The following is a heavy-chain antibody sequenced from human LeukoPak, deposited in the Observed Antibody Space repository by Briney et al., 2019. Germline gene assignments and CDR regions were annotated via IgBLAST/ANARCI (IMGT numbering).Heavy chain of an antibody. J-gene: IGHJ1*01. CDR2: IRYDGSNK. CDR1: GFTFDDYG. V-gene: IGHV3-30*02. Sequence: GGSLRLSCAASGFTFDDYGMHWVRQAPGKGLEWVAFIRYDGSNKYYADSVKGRFAISRDNSKNTLYLQMNSLRAEDTAVYYCAKGPRGDIVVVPAAINGYFQHWGQGTLVTVSS. CDR3: AKGPRGDIVVVPAAINGYFQH. D-gene: IGHD2-2*02.